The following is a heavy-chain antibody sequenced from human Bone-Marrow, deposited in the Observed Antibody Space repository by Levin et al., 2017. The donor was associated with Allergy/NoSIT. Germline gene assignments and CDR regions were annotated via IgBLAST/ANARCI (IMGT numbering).Heavy chain of an antibody. CDR2: IYPGDSDT. Sequence: HGESLKISCKGSGYSFSSYWIGWVRQMPEKGLEWMGIIYPGDSDTRYSPSFQGQVIISADKSISTAYMQWSSLKASDTAIYYCARGHYYPPSHDAFDIWGQGTVVTVSS. CDR3: ARGHYYPPSHDAFDI. CDR1: GYSFSSYW. V-gene: IGHV5-51*01. J-gene: IGHJ3*02. D-gene: IGHD3-10*01.